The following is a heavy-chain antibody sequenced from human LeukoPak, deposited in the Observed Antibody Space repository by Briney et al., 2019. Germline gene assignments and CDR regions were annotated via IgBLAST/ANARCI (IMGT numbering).Heavy chain of an antibody. V-gene: IGHV4-31*03. J-gene: IGHJ4*02. D-gene: IGHD4-17*01. CDR2: IYYSGST. CDR3: ARGDTVTTRGYYFDY. CDR1: GGSISSGGYY. Sequence: NPSETLSLTCTVSGGSISSGGYYWSWIRQHPGKGLEWIGYIYYSGSTYYNPSLKSRVTISVDTSKNQFSLKLSSVTAADTAVYYCARGDTVTTRGYYFDYWGQGTLVTVSS.